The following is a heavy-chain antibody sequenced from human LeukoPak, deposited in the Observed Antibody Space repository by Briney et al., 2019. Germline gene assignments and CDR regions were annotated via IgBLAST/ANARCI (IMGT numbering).Heavy chain of an antibody. D-gene: IGHD3-9*01. CDR3: ARDKRYFDWLPPYGMDV. CDR2: INSDGSST. CDR1: GFTVSSNY. V-gene: IGHV3-74*01. J-gene: IGHJ6*02. Sequence: GGSLRLSCAASGFTVSSNYMSWVRQAPGKGLVWVSRINSDGSSTSYADSVKGRFTISRDNAKNTLYLQMNSLRAEDTAVYYCARDKRYFDWLPPYGMDVWGQGTTVTVSS.